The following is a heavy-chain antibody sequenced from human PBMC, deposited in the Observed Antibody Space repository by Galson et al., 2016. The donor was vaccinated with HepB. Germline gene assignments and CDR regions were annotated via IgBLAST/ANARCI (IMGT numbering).Heavy chain of an antibody. Sequence: SVKVSCKASGYTFNTYDISWVRQAPGQGLEWMGIISTYKGNTNYAQDFQGRVTVTTDTSTSTAYMELRSLRSDDTAVYYCARVPSTYCSGTSCLFDTWGQGTLVTVSP. V-gene: IGHV1-18*01. D-gene: IGHD2-2*01. CDR1: GYTFNTYD. CDR2: ISTYKGNT. CDR3: ARVPSTYCSGTSCLFDT. J-gene: IGHJ5*02.